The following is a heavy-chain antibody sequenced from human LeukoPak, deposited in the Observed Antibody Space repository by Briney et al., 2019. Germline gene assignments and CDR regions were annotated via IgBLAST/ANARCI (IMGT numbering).Heavy chain of an antibody. J-gene: IGHJ4*02. Sequence: PSETLSLTCTVSGGSISSYYWSWIRQPPGKGLEWLGYTSYSGSTNYNPSLKSRVTMSIDMSKNQFSLKLSSVTAADTAVYYCAGYSTGIFAVDQWGQGTLVTVSS. V-gene: IGHV4-59*01. CDR2: TSYSGST. CDR1: GGSISSYY. D-gene: IGHD2-15*01. CDR3: AGYSTGIFAVDQ.